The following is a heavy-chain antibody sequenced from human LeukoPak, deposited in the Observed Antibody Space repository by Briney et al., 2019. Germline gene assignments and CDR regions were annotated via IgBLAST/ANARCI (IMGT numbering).Heavy chain of an antibody. CDR2: ISSNGGST. Sequence: GGSLRLSCAASGFTFSSYAMHWVRQAPGKGLEYVSAISSNGGSTYYANSVKGRFTISRHNSKNTLYLQMNSLRAEDTAVYYCARGLYSYGYSDYWGQGTLVTVSS. V-gene: IGHV3-64*01. D-gene: IGHD5-18*01. CDR1: GFTFSSYA. J-gene: IGHJ4*02. CDR3: ARGLYSYGYSDY.